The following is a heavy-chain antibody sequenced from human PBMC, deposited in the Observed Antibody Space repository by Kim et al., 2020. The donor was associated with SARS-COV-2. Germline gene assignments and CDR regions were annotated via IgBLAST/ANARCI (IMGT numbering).Heavy chain of an antibody. J-gene: IGHJ4*02. D-gene: IGHD3-22*01. CDR3: ATGGARHGYFAE. Sequence: YVDSVKGRFTISRNNAKSTLYLQMNSLRGEDTAVYYCATGGARHGYFAEWGQGTLVTVSS. V-gene: IGHV3-7*04.